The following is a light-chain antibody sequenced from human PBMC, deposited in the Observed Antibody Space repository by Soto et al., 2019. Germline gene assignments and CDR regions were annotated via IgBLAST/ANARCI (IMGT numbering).Light chain of an antibody. V-gene: IGLV1-51*01. CDR1: SSNIGNNY. J-gene: IGLJ2*01. Sequence: QPVLTQPPSVSAAPGQKVTISCSGSSSNIGNNYVSWYQHLPGTAPKLLISDNNERPSGIPDRFSGSKSGTSATLGITGLQTGDEADYYCGAWDSSLSAVVFGGGTKLTVL. CDR3: GAWDSSLSAVV. CDR2: DNN.